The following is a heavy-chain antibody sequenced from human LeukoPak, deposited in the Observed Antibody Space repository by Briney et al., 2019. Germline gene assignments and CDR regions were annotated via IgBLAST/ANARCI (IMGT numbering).Heavy chain of an antibody. Sequence: PGGSLRLSCAASGFTFSSYSMNWVRQAPGKWLEWVSSISSSSSYIYYADSVKGRFTISRDNAKNSLYLQMNSLRAEDTAVYYCARDGYNPVVLFDYWGQGTLVTVSS. CDR2: ISSSSSYI. CDR1: GFTFSSYS. V-gene: IGHV3-21*01. CDR3: ARDGYNPVVLFDY. J-gene: IGHJ4*02. D-gene: IGHD5-24*01.